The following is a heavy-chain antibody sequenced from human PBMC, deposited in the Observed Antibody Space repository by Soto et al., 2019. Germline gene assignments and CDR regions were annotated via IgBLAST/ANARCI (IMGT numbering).Heavy chain of an antibody. D-gene: IGHD4-17*01. CDR2: ISYDGRSAYYP. CDR1: GFTFGRHP. CDR3: AKDVGQCTTTEYYFDY. Sequence: GGSLRLFCIASGFTFGRHPMHWVRQSPGKGLEWLAVISYDGRSAYYPDYPDSVTGRFVISRDNSKNTIYLEKDNVRGEDTGVYYCAKDVGQCTTTEYYFDYWGQGARVTVSS. V-gene: IGHV3-30*18. J-gene: IGHJ4*02.